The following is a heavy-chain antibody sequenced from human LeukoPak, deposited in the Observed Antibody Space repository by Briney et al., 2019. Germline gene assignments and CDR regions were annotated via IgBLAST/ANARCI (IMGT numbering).Heavy chain of an antibody. CDR3: ARHGRQGDSNSEVDY. V-gene: IGHV5-51*01. CDR2: IYPGDSDT. Sequence: GESLKISCKGSGYSFTNYCIAWVRQMPGKGLEWMGIIYPGDSDTRYSPSFQGQVTISADKSISTAYLQWSSLKASDTAMFYCARHGRQGDSNSEVDYWGQGTLVTVSS. CDR1: GYSFTNYC. J-gene: IGHJ4*02. D-gene: IGHD5-18*01.